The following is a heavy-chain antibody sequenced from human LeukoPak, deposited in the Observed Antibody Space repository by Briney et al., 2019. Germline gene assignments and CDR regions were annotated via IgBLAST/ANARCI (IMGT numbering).Heavy chain of an antibody. J-gene: IGHJ4*02. V-gene: IGHV5-51*01. D-gene: IGHD3-22*01. Sequence: GESLKISCEASGYMFPSYWIGWLRQLPGKGLEWMGIIYPGDSDTKYCPSFQGQVTISADRSISTAYLQWNSLQASDTAVYFCARLSGYYDSTTGYIDYWGQGILVSVSS. CDR2: IYPGDSDT. CDR3: ARLSGYYDSTTGYIDY. CDR1: GYMFPSYW.